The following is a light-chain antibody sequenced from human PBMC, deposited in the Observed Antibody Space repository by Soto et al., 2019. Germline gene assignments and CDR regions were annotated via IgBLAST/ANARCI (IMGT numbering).Light chain of an antibody. V-gene: IGKV3-11*01. CDR1: QSVSSY. Sequence: EIVLTQSPATLSLSPGERATLSCRASQSVSSYLAWYQQKPGQAPRLLIYDASNRATGIPARFSGSGSGTDFTLTISSLEPEDFAVYYWQQRSNWPPITFVQGTRLEIK. J-gene: IGKJ5*01. CDR2: DAS. CDR3: QQRSNWPPIT.